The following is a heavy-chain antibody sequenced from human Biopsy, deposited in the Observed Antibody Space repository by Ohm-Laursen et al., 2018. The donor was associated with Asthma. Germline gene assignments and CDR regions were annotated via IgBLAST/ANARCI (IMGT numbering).Heavy chain of an antibody. V-gene: IGHV4-31*03. CDR3: ARAQDYYDSRGYYRSFDY. D-gene: IGHD3-22*01. Sequence: SQTLSLTCTVSYGSITSGGYYWTWIRQHPGKGLEWIGLIYYSGSTYYNPPLKSRVSISIDTSKNQFSLKLSSVTAADTAVYYCARAQDYYDSRGYYRSFDYWGQGTLVTVSS. J-gene: IGHJ4*02. CDR2: IYYSGST. CDR1: YGSITSGGYY.